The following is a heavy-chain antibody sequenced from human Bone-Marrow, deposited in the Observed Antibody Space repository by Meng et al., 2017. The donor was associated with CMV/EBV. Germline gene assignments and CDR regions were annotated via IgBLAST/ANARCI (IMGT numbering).Heavy chain of an antibody. CDR1: GFTFSSYA. D-gene: IGHD3-22*01. CDR3: AKDYFYYDSSGYYYFDY. J-gene: IGHJ4*02. CDR2: ISGSGGST. Sequence: GGSLRLSCAASGFTFSSYAMSWVRQAPGKGLEWVSAISGSGGSTYYADSVKGRFTISRDNSKNTLYLQMNSLRAEDTAVYYCAKDYFYYDSSGYYYFDYWGQGTLVTVSS. V-gene: IGHV3-23*01.